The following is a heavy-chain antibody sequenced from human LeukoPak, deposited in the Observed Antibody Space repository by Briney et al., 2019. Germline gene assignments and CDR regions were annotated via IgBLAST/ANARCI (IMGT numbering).Heavy chain of an antibody. D-gene: IGHD3-22*01. J-gene: IGHJ4*02. Sequence: GGSLRLSCATSGFTFSSYSFNWVRQAPGKGLEWVSSISSSGNTVYFADSVKGRFTISRDNAKNSLYLQMNSLRAEDTAVYYCARSTSRNYYDSSGNNDYWGQGTLVTVSS. CDR1: GFTFSSYS. CDR3: ARSTSRNYYDSSGNNDY. CDR2: ISSSGNTV. V-gene: IGHV3-48*04.